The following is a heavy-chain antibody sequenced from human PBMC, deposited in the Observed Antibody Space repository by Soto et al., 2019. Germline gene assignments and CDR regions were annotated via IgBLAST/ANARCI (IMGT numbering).Heavy chain of an antibody. Sequence: SETLSLTCTVSGGSISSYYWSWIRQPPGKGLEWIGYIHYSGSTNYNPSLKSRVTISVDTSKNQFSLKLSSVTAADTAVYYCARELFGRSVWGDPWGQGTLVTVS. CDR3: ARELFGRSVWGDP. D-gene: IGHD3-16*01. CDR2: IHYSGST. V-gene: IGHV4-59*01. J-gene: IGHJ5*02. CDR1: GGSISSYY.